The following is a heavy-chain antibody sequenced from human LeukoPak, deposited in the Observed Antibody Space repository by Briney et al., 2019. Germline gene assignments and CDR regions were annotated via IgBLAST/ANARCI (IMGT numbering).Heavy chain of an antibody. D-gene: IGHD3-16*02. CDR3: AKDRNDYDYVWGSYRYWDCFDY. V-gene: IGHV3-23*01. Sequence: PGGSLRLPCAASGFTFSSYAMSWVRQAPGKGLEWVSAISGSGGSTYYADSVKGRFTISRDNSKNTLYLQMNSLRAEDTAVYYCAKDRNDYDYVWGSYRYWDCFDYWGQGTLVTVSS. CDR1: GFTFSSYA. CDR2: ISGSGGST. J-gene: IGHJ4*02.